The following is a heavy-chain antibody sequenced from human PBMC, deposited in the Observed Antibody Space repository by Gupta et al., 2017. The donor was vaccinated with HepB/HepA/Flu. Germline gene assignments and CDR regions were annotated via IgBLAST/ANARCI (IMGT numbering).Heavy chain of an antibody. J-gene: IGHJ4*02. Sequence: QLQLQESGPGRGTPSDTLSLPCTVPGGSTSSRSYYWGWIRQPPGKGLEWIGSIYYSGSTYYNPSLKSRVTISVDTSKNQFSLKLSSVTAADTAVYYWARLQGYYFDYWGQGTLVTVSS. V-gene: IGHV4-39*01. CDR2: IYYSGST. CDR1: GGSTSSRSYY. CDR3: ARLQGYYFDY.